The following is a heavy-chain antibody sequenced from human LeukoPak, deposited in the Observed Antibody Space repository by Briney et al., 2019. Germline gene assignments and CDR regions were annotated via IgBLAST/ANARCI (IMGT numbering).Heavy chain of an antibody. V-gene: IGHV4-4*02. Sequence: SETLSLTCAVSGDSISSSNWWSWVRQPPGKGREWIGEIYQSGSTNYNPSLKSRVTISVDKSKNQFSPKLSSVTAADTAVYYCASKDYGGQYYWGQGTLVTVSS. D-gene: IGHD4-23*01. CDR2: IYQSGST. CDR3: ASKDYGGQYY. CDR1: GDSISSSNW. J-gene: IGHJ4*02.